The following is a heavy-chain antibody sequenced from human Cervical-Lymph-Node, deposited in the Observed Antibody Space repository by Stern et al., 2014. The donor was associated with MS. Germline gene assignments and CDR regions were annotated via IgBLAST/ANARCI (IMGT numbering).Heavy chain of an antibody. CDR3: AKVPAENRSGYYNQRLEFRY. V-gene: IGHV3-30*18. J-gene: IGHJ4*02. Sequence: VQLVESGGGVVQPGGSLRLSCAASGFTFSDYGMHWVRQAPGKGLEWVAVMSYTGGDKYYADSVKGRFTISRDNSKSTLYLQMNSLRAEDTAVYYCAKVPAENRSGYYNQRLEFRYWGQGTLVTVSS. CDR2: MSYTGGDK. CDR1: GFTFSDYG. D-gene: IGHD3-3*01.